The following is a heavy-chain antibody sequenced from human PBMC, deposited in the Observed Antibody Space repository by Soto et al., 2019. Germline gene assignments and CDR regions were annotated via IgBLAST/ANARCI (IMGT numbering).Heavy chain of an antibody. J-gene: IGHJ3*02. CDR1: GYTFTANA. Sequence: ASVKVSCKASGYTFTANAMHWVRQVPGQRFERMGWIFTDNGDTVYSQNFQGRVTITRDTSANTAYMDLSSLTSEDTAIYYCARGYQGSFDMWGQGTMVTVSS. V-gene: IGHV1-3*04. CDR2: IFTDNGDT. D-gene: IGHD2-2*01. CDR3: ARGYQGSFDM.